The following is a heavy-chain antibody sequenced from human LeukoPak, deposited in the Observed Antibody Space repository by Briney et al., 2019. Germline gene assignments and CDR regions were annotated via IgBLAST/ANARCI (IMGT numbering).Heavy chain of an antibody. CDR3: AKESRANYGDYSFDY. J-gene: IGHJ4*02. D-gene: IGHD4-17*01. Sequence: GGSLRLSCGASGFSFSNYGMSWVRQAPGKGLEWVSGVTRTGGSKYYADSVKGRFTISRDSSKDTLYLQMSSLRAEDTAVYYCAKESRANYGDYSFDYWGQGVLVTVSS. V-gene: IGHV3-23*01. CDR1: GFSFSNYG. CDR2: VTRTGGSK.